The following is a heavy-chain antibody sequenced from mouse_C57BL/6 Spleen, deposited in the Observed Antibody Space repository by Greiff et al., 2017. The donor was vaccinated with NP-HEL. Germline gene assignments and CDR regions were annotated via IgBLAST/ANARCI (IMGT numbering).Heavy chain of an antibody. CDR3: APYYSNYVGNAMDY. V-gene: IGHV1-82*01. Sequence: VQLQQSGPELVKPGASVKISCKASGYAFSSSWMNWVKQRPGKGLEWIGRIYPGDGDTNYNGKFKGKATLTADKSSSTAYMQLSSLTSEDSAVYFCAPYYSNYVGNAMDYWGQGTSVTVSS. J-gene: IGHJ4*01. CDR1: GYAFSSSW. D-gene: IGHD2-5*01. CDR2: IYPGDGDT.